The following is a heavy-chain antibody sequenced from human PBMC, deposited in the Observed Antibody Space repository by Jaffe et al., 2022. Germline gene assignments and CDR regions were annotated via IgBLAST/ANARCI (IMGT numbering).Heavy chain of an antibody. J-gene: IGHJ5*02. V-gene: IGHV6-1*01. CDR2: TYYRSKWYS. CDR3: ARGTGVGKGWLDP. Sequence: QVQLQLSGPRLVKPSQTLSLTCAISGDSVSSDILAWSWIRQSPSRGLEWLGRTYYRSKWYSNYAVSMRSRISISPDTSQNRLSLQLNSVTPEDTAVYYCARGTGVGKGWLDPWGQGILVTVSS. D-gene: IGHD3-10*01. CDR1: GDSVSSDILA.